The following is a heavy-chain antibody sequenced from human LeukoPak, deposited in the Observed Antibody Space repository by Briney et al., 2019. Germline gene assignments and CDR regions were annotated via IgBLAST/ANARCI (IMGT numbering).Heavy chain of an antibody. Sequence: GRSLRLSCAASGFTFSNAWMNWVRQAPGKGLEWVGRIKSKANGETIDYAAPVKGRFTISRDDSKDTLYLQMNSLKTEDTAMYYCTTTRDICYLNYWGQGTLVTVSS. V-gene: IGHV3-15*07. J-gene: IGHJ4*02. CDR2: IKSKANGETI. CDR3: TTTRDICYLNY. CDR1: GFTFSNAW. D-gene: IGHD2-2*01.